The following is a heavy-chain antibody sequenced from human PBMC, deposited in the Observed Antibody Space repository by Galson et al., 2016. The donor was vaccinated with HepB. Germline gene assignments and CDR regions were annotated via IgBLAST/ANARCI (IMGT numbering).Heavy chain of an antibody. D-gene: IGHD1-1*01. CDR1: GFIFSDSW. V-gene: IGHV3-7*03. CDR3: ARNER. CDR2: IKPDGSEG. Sequence: SLRLSCAASGFIFSDSWVTWVRQAPGKGLEWVANIKPDGSEGYYVASVKGRFTSSRDNAQSALYLQMNGLRAEDTAVYYCARNERWGQGTPVTVSS. J-gene: IGHJ4*02.